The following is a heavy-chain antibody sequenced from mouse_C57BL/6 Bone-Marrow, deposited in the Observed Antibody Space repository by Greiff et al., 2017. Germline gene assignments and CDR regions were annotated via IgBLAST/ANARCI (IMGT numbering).Heavy chain of an antibody. D-gene: IGHD2-5*01. V-gene: IGHV1-55*01. Sequence: VKLTQPGAELVKPGASVKMSCKASGYTFTSYWITWVKQRPGQGLEWIGDIYPGSGSTNYNEKFKSKATLTVDTSSSTAYMQLSSLTSEDSAVYYCARPYYSNYWYFDVWGTGTTVTVSS. CDR2: IYPGSGST. CDR1: GYTFTSYW. CDR3: ARPYYSNYWYFDV. J-gene: IGHJ1*03.